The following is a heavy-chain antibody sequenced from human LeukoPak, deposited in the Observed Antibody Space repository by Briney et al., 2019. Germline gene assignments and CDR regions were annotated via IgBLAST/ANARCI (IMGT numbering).Heavy chain of an antibody. V-gene: IGHV1-3*01. Sequence: ASVKVSCKASGYTFTSYAMHWVRQAPGQRLEWMGWINAGNGNTKYSQKFQGRVTITRDTSASTAYMELSSLRSEDTAVYYCARGQLLWFGELLYDPRIDYWGQGTLVTVSS. J-gene: IGHJ4*02. CDR2: INAGNGNT. CDR3: ARGQLLWFGELLYDPRIDY. D-gene: IGHD3-10*01. CDR1: GYTFTSYA.